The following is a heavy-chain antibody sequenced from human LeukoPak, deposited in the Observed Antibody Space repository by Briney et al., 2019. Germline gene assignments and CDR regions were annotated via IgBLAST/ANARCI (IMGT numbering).Heavy chain of an antibody. V-gene: IGHV4-34*01. CDR3: ARRMENYDVLNMDAFDI. CDR1: IGSFRGYY. D-gene: IGHD3-9*01. Sequence: SETLSLTCAVYIGSFRGYYWSWIRQTPGKGMEWIAEISLSGTINWNPSLKRRVTISLDTSKNQFSLKLSSVTAADAAVYYCARRMENYDVLNMDAFDIWGHGTRVTVSS. J-gene: IGHJ3*02. CDR2: ISLSGTI.